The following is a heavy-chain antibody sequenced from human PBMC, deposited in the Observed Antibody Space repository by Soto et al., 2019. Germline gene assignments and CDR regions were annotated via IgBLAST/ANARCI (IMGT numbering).Heavy chain of an antibody. CDR1: GYTFTSYG. CDR2: ISAYNGNT. Sequence: ASVKVSCKASGYTFTSYGISWVRQAPGQGLEWMGWISAYNGNTNYAQKLQGRVTMTTDTSTSTAYMELSSLRSEDTAVYYCATVGLQQLVVYFDYWGQGTLVTVSS. CDR3: ATVGLQQLVVYFDY. J-gene: IGHJ4*02. V-gene: IGHV1-18*01. D-gene: IGHD6-13*01.